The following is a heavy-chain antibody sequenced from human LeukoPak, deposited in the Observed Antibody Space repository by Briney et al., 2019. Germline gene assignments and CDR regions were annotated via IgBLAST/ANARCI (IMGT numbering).Heavy chain of an antibody. J-gene: IGHJ4*02. CDR1: GFSLSNYA. V-gene: IGHV3-30*04. CDR2: ISPDGDKI. Sequence: GGSLRLSCSASGFSLSNYAVHWVRQAPGKGLEWVAIISPDGDKISYSDSVGGRFTISRDNSKDIVYLQLNTLGLDDTAAYYCARDFLVRVRGVPRFDYWGLGTLVTVSS. CDR3: ARDFLVRVRGVPRFDY. D-gene: IGHD3-10*01.